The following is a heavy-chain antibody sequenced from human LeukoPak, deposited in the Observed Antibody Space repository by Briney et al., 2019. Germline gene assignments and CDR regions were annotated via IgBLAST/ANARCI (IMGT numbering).Heavy chain of an antibody. CDR2: IYYSGST. J-gene: IGHJ4*02. D-gene: IGHD6-19*01. V-gene: IGHV4-59*01. Sequence: SETLSLTCTVSGGSISSYYWSWIRQPPGKGLEWIGYIYYSGSTNYNPSLKSRVTISVDTSKNQFSLKLSSVTAADTAVYYCARGPYSSGWYEEAFDYWGQGTLVTASS. CDR1: GGSISSYY. CDR3: ARGPYSSGWYEEAFDY.